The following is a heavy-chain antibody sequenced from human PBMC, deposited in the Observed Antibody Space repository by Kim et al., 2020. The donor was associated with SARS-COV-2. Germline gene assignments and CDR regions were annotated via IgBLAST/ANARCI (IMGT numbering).Heavy chain of an antibody. J-gene: IGHJ6*02. CDR3: ARIVVGASSYSFNGMDV. V-gene: IGHV2-70*20. Sequence: SGPTLVNPTQTLTLTCTFSGFSLSSGGMCVSWVRQPPGKALEWLALIDWDDDKYYSASLKTRLTISKDSSKNQVVLTMTNMDPVDTATYFCARIVVGASSYSFNGMDVWGQGTTVTVSS. CDR2: IDWDDDK. D-gene: IGHD1-26*01. CDR1: GFSLSSGGMC.